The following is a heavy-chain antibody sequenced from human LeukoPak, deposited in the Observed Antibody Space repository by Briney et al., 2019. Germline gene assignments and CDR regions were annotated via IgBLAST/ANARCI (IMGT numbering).Heavy chain of an antibody. J-gene: IGHJ4*02. V-gene: IGHV4-39*07. CDR3: SGYALTQSIWFGEDYYFDY. D-gene: IGHD3-10*01. Sequence: SETLSLTCTVSGGSICSSSYYWGWIRQPPGKGLEWIGSIYYSGSTYYNPSLKSRVTISVDTSKNQFSLKLSSVTAADTAVYCCSGYALTQSIWFGEDYYFDYWGQGTLVTVSS. CDR2: IYYSGST. CDR1: GGSICSSSYY.